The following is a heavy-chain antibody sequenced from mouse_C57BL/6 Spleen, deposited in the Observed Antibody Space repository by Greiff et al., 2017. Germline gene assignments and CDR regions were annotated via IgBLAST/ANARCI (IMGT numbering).Heavy chain of an antibody. CDR2: INPSSGGT. J-gene: IGHJ4*01. CDR3: ARKRGYDAIDY. Sequence: EVQLHQSGPELVKPGASVKISCTASGYSFTDYYMNWVKQSPEQSLEWIGEINPSSGGTTYNQKFKAKATLTVDKSSSTAYMQLKSLTCEDSAVYYCARKRGYDAIDYWGQGTSVTVSS. D-gene: IGHD3-1*01. V-gene: IGHV1-42*01. CDR1: GYSFTDYY.